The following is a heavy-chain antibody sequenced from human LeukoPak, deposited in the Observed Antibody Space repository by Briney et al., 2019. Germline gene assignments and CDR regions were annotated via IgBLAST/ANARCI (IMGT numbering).Heavy chain of an antibody. D-gene: IGHD6-13*01. Sequence: GGSLRLSRAASTFTFSSYAMHWVRQAPGKGLEWVTVISSDGSNKYYADSVKGRFNISRENAKNSLYLQMNSLRGGDTAVYYCARGPRAYKYYSSWYFDYWGQGTLVTVSS. V-gene: IGHV3-30*14. J-gene: IGHJ4*02. CDR1: TFTFSSYA. CDR3: ARGPRAYKYYSSWYFDY. CDR2: ISSDGSNK.